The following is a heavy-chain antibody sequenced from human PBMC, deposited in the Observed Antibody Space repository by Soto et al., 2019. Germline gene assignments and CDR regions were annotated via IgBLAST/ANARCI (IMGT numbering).Heavy chain of an antibody. D-gene: IGHD2-21*01. V-gene: IGHV3-7*03. CDR3: TRDPYGDAYGAFDI. J-gene: IGHJ3*02. CDR2: IKQDGSAV. Sequence: PGGSLILSCEASGFMFGNYWMTWVRQAPGKGLEWVANIKQDGSAVHYVDSVKGRLTMSRDNANNSLYLQMSSLGAEDTALYYCTRDPYGDAYGAFDIWGQGTMVTVSS. CDR1: GFMFGNYW.